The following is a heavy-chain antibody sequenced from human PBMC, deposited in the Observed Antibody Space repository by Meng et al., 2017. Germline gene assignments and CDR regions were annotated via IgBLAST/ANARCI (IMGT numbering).Heavy chain of an antibody. CDR2: INGDGSST. V-gene: IGHV3-74*01. D-gene: IGHD5-12*01. Sequence: GGSLSLSCAASGFAFSNYWMQWVRQAPGKGLVWVSRINGDGSSTSYADSVKGRFTISRDNAKNTLYLQMNSLRAEDTAVYYCGLSGFAFDIWGQGTMVTVSS. CDR1: GFAFSNYW. CDR3: GLSGFAFDI. J-gene: IGHJ3*02.